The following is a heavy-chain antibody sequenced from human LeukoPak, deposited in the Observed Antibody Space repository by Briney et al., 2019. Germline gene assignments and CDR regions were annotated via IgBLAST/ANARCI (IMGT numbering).Heavy chain of an antibody. D-gene: IGHD1-26*01. Sequence: TGGSLRLSCAASGFTFSTSAMSWIRQPPGKGLEWIGYIYYSGSTNYNPSLKSRVTISVDTSKNQFSLKLSSVTAADTAVYYCARGLVVGATRGGDYWGQGTLVTVSS. V-gene: IGHV4-59*01. J-gene: IGHJ4*02. CDR1: GFTFSTSA. CDR2: IYYSGST. CDR3: ARGLVVGATRGGDY.